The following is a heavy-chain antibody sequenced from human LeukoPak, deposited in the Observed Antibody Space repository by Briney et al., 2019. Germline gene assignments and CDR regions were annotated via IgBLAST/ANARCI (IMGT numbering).Heavy chain of an antibody. V-gene: IGHV3-23*01. J-gene: IGHJ4*02. Sequence: GGSLRLSCVASGFTFSNYAMSWVRQAPGKGLECVSVISGSGGSIYYVDPVKGRFTISRDNSKNTLYLQMNSLRVEDTAVYYCAKDSRYVSGDWGQGTLVTVSS. D-gene: IGHD3-10*01. CDR1: GFTFSNYA. CDR2: ISGSGGSI. CDR3: AKDSRYVSGD.